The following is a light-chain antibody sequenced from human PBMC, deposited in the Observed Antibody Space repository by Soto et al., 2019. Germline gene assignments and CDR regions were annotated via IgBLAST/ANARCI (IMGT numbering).Light chain of an antibody. CDR3: QRYNNWPLT. CDR1: QGIGDT. J-gene: IGKJ4*01. V-gene: IGKV3-15*01. CDR2: DTS. Sequence: EVVMRQSPATLSVSPGEGATLSCRASQGIGDTLAWYQHKPGQTPRLLIYDTSTRATGVPARFSGSRSGTEFTLPITRLQSAGFAVYYYQRYNNWPLTFGGGTKVESK.